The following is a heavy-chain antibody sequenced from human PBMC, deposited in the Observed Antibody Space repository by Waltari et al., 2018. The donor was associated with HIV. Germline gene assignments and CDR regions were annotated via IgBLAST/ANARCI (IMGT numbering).Heavy chain of an antibody. V-gene: IGHV3-30*04. CDR2: ISYDGRNK. CDR1: GFSFSSDA. CDR3: ARDAAPPEY. Sequence: QVQLVESGGGVVQPGRSLRLSCAASGFSFSSDAMHWVRQAPGKGLEWVAAISYDGRNKFYADSVKGRFTISRDNSKNTVYVEMSSLSPEDTAVYFCARDAAPPEYWGQGTLVTVSS. J-gene: IGHJ4*02.